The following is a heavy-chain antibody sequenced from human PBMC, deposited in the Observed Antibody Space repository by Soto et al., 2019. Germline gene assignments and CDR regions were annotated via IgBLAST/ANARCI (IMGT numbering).Heavy chain of an antibody. V-gene: IGHV4-59*01. CDR2: IYYSGST. Sequence: PSETLSLTCTVSGGSISSYYWSWIRQPPGKGLEWIGYIYYSGSTNYSPSLKSRVTISVDTSKNQFSLKLSSVTAADTAVYYCAREGYSSSWGPYYVYYGLDVWAQGTTVTVSS. J-gene: IGHJ6*02. D-gene: IGHD6-13*01. CDR3: AREGYSSSWGPYYVYYGLDV. CDR1: GGSISSYY.